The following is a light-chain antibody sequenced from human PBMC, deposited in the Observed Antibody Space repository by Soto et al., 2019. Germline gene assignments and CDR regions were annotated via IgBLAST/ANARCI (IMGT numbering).Light chain of an antibody. CDR3: QQYYTYPYT. CDR1: QDISSS. Sequence: AIRMTQSPSSFSASTGDRVTITCRASQDISSSLAWYQEKPGRAPKLLIYSVFTLPSGVPSRFSGSGSGTDFTLTISCLQSEDFATYYCQQYYTYPYTFGQGTKLEIK. CDR2: SVF. J-gene: IGKJ2*01. V-gene: IGKV1-8*01.